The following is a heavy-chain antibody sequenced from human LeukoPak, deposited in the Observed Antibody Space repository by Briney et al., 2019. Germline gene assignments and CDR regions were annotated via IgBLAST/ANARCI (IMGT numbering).Heavy chain of an antibody. Sequence: GGSLRLSCAASGFTVSSNYMGWVRQAPGKGLEWVSVIYSGGSTYYADSVKGRFTISRDNSKNTLYLQMNSLRAEDTAVYYCARGGRSGNSNAFDIWGQGTMVTVSS. J-gene: IGHJ3*02. CDR3: ARGGRSGNSNAFDI. D-gene: IGHD4-23*01. CDR2: IYSGGST. CDR1: GFTVSSNY. V-gene: IGHV3-53*01.